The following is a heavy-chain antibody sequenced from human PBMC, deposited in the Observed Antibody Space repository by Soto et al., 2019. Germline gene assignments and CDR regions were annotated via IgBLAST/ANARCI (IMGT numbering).Heavy chain of an antibody. CDR1: GYTFTDYY. D-gene: IGHD6-6*01. CDR3: ARGLYSSSSTPLDY. Sequence: ASVKHSCMASGYTFTDYYMHWVRQAPGQGLEWMGWINPNSGGTNYAQKFQGWVTMTRDTSISTAYMELSRLRSDDTAVYYCARGLYSSSSTPLDYWGQGTLVTVSS. V-gene: IGHV1-2*04. CDR2: INPNSGGT. J-gene: IGHJ4*02.